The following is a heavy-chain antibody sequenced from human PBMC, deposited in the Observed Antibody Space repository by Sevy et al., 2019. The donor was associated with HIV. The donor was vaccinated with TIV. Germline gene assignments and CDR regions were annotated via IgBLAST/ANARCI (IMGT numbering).Heavy chain of an antibody. D-gene: IGHD2-2*01. Sequence: GGSLRLSCAASGFTFSSYWMSWVRQAPGKGLEWVANIKQDGSEKYYVDSVKGRFTISRDNAKNSLYLQMNSLRAEDTAVYYCAAGGYCSSTSCPLNYYYCGMDVWGQGTTVTVSS. CDR1: GFTFSSYW. V-gene: IGHV3-7*03. J-gene: IGHJ6*02. CDR3: AAGGYCSSTSCPLNYYYCGMDV. CDR2: IKQDGSEK.